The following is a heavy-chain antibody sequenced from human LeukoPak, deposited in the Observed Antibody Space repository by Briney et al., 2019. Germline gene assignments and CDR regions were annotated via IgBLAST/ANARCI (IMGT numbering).Heavy chain of an antibody. J-gene: IGHJ6*03. D-gene: IGHD2-15*01. CDR3: ARDSQVLPRGYFYYMDV. CDR2: VNPNSGGT. CDR1: GYTFTDYY. Sequence: ASVKVSCKASGYTFTDYYIHWVRQGPGQGLEWMAWVNPNSGGTRYAQNFQDRVTMTRDTSISTAYMELTSLRSDDTAVYYCARDSQVLPRGYFYYMDVWGTGTTVTVS. V-gene: IGHV1-2*02.